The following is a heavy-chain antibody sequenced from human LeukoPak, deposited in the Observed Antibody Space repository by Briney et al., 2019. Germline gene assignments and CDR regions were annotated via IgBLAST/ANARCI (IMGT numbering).Heavy chain of an antibody. Sequence: SVKVSCKASGGTFSNYAISWVRQAPGQALEWMGGIIPIFGTANYAQKFQGRVTITADESTSTAYMELSSLRSEDTAVYYCATGIADAFDIWGQGTMVTVSS. CDR3: ATGIADAFDI. CDR2: IIPIFGTA. J-gene: IGHJ3*02. CDR1: GGTFSNYA. V-gene: IGHV1-69*13. D-gene: IGHD6-13*01.